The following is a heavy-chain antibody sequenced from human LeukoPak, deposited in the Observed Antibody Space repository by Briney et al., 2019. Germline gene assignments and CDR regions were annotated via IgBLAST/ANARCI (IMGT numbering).Heavy chain of an antibody. V-gene: IGHV3-9*01. CDR1: GFTFDDYA. CDR2: ISCNSGSI. Sequence: GGSLRLSCAASGFTFDDYARHWVRQAPGKGLEWVSGISCNSGSICYADSGKGLFTISRDNAKNSLYLQMNSLRAEDTALYYCAKDIFGQQLVAFDYWGQGTLVTVSS. CDR3: AKDIFGQQLVAFDY. D-gene: IGHD6-13*01. J-gene: IGHJ4*02.